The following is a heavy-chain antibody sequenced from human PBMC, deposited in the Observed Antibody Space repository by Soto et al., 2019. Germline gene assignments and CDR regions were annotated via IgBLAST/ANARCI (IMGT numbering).Heavy chain of an antibody. CDR1: GFTFGNFG. V-gene: IGHV3-30*03. D-gene: IGHD3-10*01. Sequence: QVQLVESGGGVVQPGRSLRLSCAASGFTFGNFGIHWVRQAPGKGVEWVADISSDGSRKFYADSVKGRFIISRDNSKNTLQLQRMSLRTEYTAVYFCVRGWSGITNCFYFEVWGQGMLVTVSS. CDR3: VRGWSGITNCFYFEV. J-gene: IGHJ4*02. CDR2: ISSDGSRK.